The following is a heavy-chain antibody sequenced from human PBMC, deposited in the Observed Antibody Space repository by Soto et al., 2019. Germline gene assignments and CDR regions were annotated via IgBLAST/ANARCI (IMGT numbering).Heavy chain of an antibody. CDR1: GYTFTSYG. Sequence: ASVKVSCKASGYTFTSYGITWVRQAPGQGLEWMGWTSAKNDDTRYAQKFQGRLTLTTDTSTTTAYMELRSLRADDTAIYYCAKNMAKGDYDAYGGQGTRVPVSS. V-gene: IGHV1-18*01. J-gene: IGHJ4*02. CDR3: AKNMAKGDYDAY. CDR2: TSAKNDDT. D-gene: IGHD3-10*01.